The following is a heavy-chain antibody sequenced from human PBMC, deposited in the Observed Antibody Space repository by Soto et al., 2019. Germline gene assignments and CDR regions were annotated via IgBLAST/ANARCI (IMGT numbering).Heavy chain of an antibody. V-gene: IGHV4-34*01. D-gene: IGHD1-26*01. CDR3: ARVGSYYFDY. CDR1: VGSVSGYY. CDR2: INHSGST. J-gene: IGHJ4*02. Sequence: KSSETMSLACAVYVGSVSGYYWSWIRQPPGKGLEWIGEINHSGSTNYNPSLKSRVTISVDTSKNQFSLKLSSVTAADTAVYYCARVGSYYFDYWGQGTLVTVSS.